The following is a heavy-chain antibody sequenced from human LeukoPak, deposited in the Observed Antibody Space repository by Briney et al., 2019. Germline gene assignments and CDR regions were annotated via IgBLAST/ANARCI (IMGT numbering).Heavy chain of an antibody. Sequence: GGSLRLSCAASGFTFSSYSMNWVRQAPGKGLEWVSSISSSSSYIYYADSVKGRFTISRDNAKNSLYLQMNSLRAEDTAVYYCARDATYYYGSGSHDYWGQGTLVTVSS. CDR2: ISSSSSYI. CDR1: GFTFSSYS. CDR3: ARDATYYYGSGSHDY. D-gene: IGHD3-10*01. V-gene: IGHV3-21*01. J-gene: IGHJ4*02.